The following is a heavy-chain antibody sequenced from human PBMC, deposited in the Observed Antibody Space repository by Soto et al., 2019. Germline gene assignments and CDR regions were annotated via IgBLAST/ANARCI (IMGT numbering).Heavy chain of an antibody. J-gene: IGHJ3*02. D-gene: IGHD3-22*01. CDR3: ARDATMIIVPDAFDI. CDR1: GFTFSTYG. V-gene: IGHV3-33*01. CDR2: IWFDGRNK. Sequence: QVELVESGGGVVQPGRSLRLSCAGSGFTFSTYGMHWMRQAPGKGLEWVAVIWFDGRNKNFADSVKGRFTISRDNSKNTRSLQMNSLRAEDTAVYYCARDATMIIVPDAFDIWGHGTMVTFSS.